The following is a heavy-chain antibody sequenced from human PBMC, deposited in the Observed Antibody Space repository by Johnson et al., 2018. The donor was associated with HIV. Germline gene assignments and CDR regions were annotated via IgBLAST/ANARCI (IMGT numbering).Heavy chain of an antibody. CDR2: LWYDGSKK. V-gene: IGHV3-33*06. Sequence: QVQLVESGGDMVQPGRSLRLSCAASGFNFNIYGMHWVRQAPGKGLEWVAILWYDGSKKYYEDSVKGRFTISRDNSKNTLYLQMSSLRPEGTAVRYCAKAGDRAALDVGGQGTMVTVST. J-gene: IGHJ3*01. CDR3: AKAGDRAALDV. CDR1: GFNFNIYG.